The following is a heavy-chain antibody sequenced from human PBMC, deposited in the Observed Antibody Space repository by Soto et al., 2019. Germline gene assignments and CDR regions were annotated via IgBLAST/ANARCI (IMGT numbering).Heavy chain of an antibody. CDR2: IYHSGST. Sequence: QVQLQESGPGLVKPSGTLSLTCAVSSGSISSSNWWSWVRQPPGKGLEWIGEIYHSGSTNYNPSLKSRFTISVDKSKNQFSLKLSSVTAADTAVYYCARRQQQLVSGGWFDPWGQGTLVTVSS. CDR3: ARRQQQLVSGGWFDP. V-gene: IGHV4-4*02. J-gene: IGHJ5*02. D-gene: IGHD6-13*01. CDR1: SGSISSSNW.